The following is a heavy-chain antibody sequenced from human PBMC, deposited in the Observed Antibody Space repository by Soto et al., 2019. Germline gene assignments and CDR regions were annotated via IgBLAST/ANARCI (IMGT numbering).Heavy chain of an antibody. CDR3: AGGRRGVDY. Sequence: PSETLSLTCTVSGGSISSYYWSWIRQPPGKGLEWIGYIYYSGGTNYNPSLKSRVTISVDTSKNQFSLKLSSVTAADTAVYYCAGGRRGVDYWGQGTLVTVSS. D-gene: IGHD3-10*01. CDR1: GGSISSYY. CDR2: IYYSGGT. V-gene: IGHV4-59*01. J-gene: IGHJ4*02.